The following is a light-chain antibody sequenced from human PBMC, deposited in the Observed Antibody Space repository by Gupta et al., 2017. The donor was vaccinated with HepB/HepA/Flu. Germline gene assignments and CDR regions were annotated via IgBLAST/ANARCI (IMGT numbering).Light chain of an antibody. CDR1: SRDVGGYNY. CDR3: SSYTSSSILV. V-gene: IGLV2-14*01. Sequence: QSALTQPASVSGSPGQSITISCTGTSRDVGGYNYVSWYQQHPGKAPKVMIYDVTNRPSGVSNRFSGSKSGNTASLTISGLQAEDEADYYCSSYTSSSILVFGGGTKLTVL. CDR2: DVT. J-gene: IGLJ3*02.